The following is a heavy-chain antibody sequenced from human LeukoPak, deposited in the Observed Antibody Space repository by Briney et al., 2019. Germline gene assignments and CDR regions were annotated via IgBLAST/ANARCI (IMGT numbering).Heavy chain of an antibody. V-gene: IGHV4-39*07. J-gene: IGHJ5*02. D-gene: IGHD3-10*01. Sequence: PSETLSLTCTVSGGSISSNSYYWGWIRQPPGKGLEWIGSIYYSGSTNYNPSLKSRVTISVDTSKNQFSLKLSSVTAADTAVYYCARSGYYGSGSYYPRNWFDPWGQGTLVTVSS. CDR3: ARSGYYGSGSYYPRNWFDP. CDR1: GGSISSNSYY. CDR2: IYYSGST.